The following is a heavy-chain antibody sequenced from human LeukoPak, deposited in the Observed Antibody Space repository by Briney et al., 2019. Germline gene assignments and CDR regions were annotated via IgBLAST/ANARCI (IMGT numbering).Heavy chain of an antibody. Sequence: GGSLRLSCAASGFTFSSYWMHWVRQAPGKGLVWVSRINSDGSSTSYADSVKGRFTISRDNAKNTLYLQMNSLRAEDTAVYYCAREPRATVTTHRPGWYFDLWGRGTLVTVSS. V-gene: IGHV3-74*01. CDR1: GFTFSSYW. CDR2: INSDGSST. CDR3: AREPRATVTTHRPGWYFDL. J-gene: IGHJ2*01. D-gene: IGHD4-17*01.